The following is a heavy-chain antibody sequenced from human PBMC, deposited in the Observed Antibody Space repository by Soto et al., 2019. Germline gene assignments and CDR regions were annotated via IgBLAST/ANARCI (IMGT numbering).Heavy chain of an antibody. D-gene: IGHD3-9*01. J-gene: IGHJ3*01. V-gene: IGHV4-30-2*01. CDR1: GGSISNGGYS. CDR3: ARTSYDILTGRLDAFDV. Sequence: TLSLTCAVSGGSISNGGYSWSWLRQPPGEGLEWIGFISHSGNTYYNPSLRSRVIISIDKSRNHFSLGLKSVTAADTAVYYCARTSYDILTGRLDAFDVWGQGTMVTVSS. CDR2: ISHSGNT.